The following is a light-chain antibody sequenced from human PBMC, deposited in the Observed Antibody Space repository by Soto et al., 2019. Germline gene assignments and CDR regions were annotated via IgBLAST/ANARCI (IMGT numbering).Light chain of an antibody. CDR3: QQYGNSPRT. CDR1: QSVSSSY. V-gene: IGKV3-20*01. Sequence: EIELTQSPGTLSSSPGERATLSCRASQSVSSSYVAWYQQKPGQAPRLLIYVASSSDTGIPDRFSGRGSGPDFTITISRLEPEDFAVYYCQQYGNSPRTFGQGTKVEVK. CDR2: VAS. J-gene: IGKJ1*01.